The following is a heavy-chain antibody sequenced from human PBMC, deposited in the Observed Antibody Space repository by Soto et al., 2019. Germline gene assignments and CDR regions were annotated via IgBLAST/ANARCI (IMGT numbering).Heavy chain of an antibody. J-gene: IGHJ6*02. V-gene: IGHV3-15*01. CDR3: TTGLYSSSWYNPYGMDV. Sequence: EVQLVESGGGLVKPGGSLRLSCAASGFTFSNAWMSWVRQAPGKGLEWVGRIKSKTDGGTTDYAAPVKGRFTISRDDSKNTLYLQMNSLKTEDTAVSYCTTGLYSSSWYNPYGMDVWGQGTTVTVSS. CDR2: IKSKTDGGTT. CDR1: GFTFSNAW. D-gene: IGHD6-13*01.